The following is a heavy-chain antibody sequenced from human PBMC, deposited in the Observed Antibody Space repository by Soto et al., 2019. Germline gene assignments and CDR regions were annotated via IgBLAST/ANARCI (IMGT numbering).Heavy chain of an antibody. J-gene: IGHJ4*02. CDR1: GFTFSSYA. D-gene: IGHD3-10*01. CDR2: ISGSGGST. Sequence: ASVKVSCKASGFTFSSYAMSWVRQAPGKGLEWVSAISGSGGSTYYADSVKGRFTISRDNSKNTLYLQMNSLRAEDTAVYYCAKDYGSGSYAFDYWGQGTLVTVSS. CDR3: AKDYGSGSYAFDY. V-gene: IGHV3-23*01.